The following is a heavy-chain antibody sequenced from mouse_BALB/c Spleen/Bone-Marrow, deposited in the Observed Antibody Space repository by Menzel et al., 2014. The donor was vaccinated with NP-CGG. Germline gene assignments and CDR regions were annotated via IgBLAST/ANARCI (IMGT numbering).Heavy chain of an antibody. D-gene: IGHD2-3*01. V-gene: IGHV4-1*02. Sequence: EVQLVESGGGLVQPGRSLKISCAASGFDFSGFWMGWVRLAPGKGLEWIGEINPDSSTINYTPSLKDRFIISRDNAKNTLYLQMSKVRSEETALYYCARRGYYGGFAYWGQGTLVTVSA. CDR1: GFDFSGFW. CDR3: ARRGYYGGFAY. CDR2: INPDSSTI. J-gene: IGHJ3*01.